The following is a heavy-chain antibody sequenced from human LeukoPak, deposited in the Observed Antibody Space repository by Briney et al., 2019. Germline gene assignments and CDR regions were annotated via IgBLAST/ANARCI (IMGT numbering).Heavy chain of an antibody. Sequence: GGSLRLSCAASGFTFSYFWMHWFRQTPGKGLVWVSCINTDGSYSSYADSVKGRFTTSRDNAKNTFYLQMNSLRVEDTAVYYCLLIILGGSSQHWGQGTLVTVSS. J-gene: IGHJ1*01. CDR3: LLIILGGSSQH. V-gene: IGHV3-74*01. D-gene: IGHD3-3*01. CDR1: GFTFSYFW. CDR2: INTDGSYS.